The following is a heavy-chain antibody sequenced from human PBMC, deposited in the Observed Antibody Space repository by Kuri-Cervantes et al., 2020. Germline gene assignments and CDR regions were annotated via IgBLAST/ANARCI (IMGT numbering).Heavy chain of an antibody. CDR2: INPNSGGT. CDR1: GYTFTGYY. V-gene: IGHV1-2*02. J-gene: IGHJ4*02. CDR3: ARLPMGGGYCSSTSCYAHDY. Sequence: ASVKVSCKASGYTFTGYYMHWVRQAPGQGLGWMGWINPNSGGTNYAQKFQGRVTMTRDTSISTAYMELSRLRSDDTAVYYCARLPMGGGYCSSTSCYAHDYWGQGTLVTVSS. D-gene: IGHD2-2*01.